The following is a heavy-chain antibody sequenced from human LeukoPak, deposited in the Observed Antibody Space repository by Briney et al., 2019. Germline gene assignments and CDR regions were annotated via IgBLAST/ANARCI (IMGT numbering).Heavy chain of an antibody. CDR2: IYTSGST. Sequence: SETLSLTCTVSGGSTSSYYWSWIRQPAGKGLEWIGRIYTSGSTNYNPSLKSRVTMSVDTSKNQFSLKLSSVTAADTAVYSCARPYDILTGPCFDPWGQGTLVTVSS. CDR3: ARPYDILTGPCFDP. V-gene: IGHV4-4*07. J-gene: IGHJ5*02. D-gene: IGHD3-9*01. CDR1: GGSTSSYY.